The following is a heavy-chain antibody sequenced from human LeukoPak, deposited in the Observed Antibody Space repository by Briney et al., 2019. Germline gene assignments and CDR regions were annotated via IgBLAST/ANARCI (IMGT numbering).Heavy chain of an antibody. Sequence: ASVKVSCKVSGYMFTELPIHWVRQTPAIGLEWMGGFDPADGEPVYAKNFKVRLTMTEDTSTETAYMELRGLGSEDTAVYYCTAGPDCSSTSCLFEFWGQGTLVTVSS. J-gene: IGHJ4*02. CDR1: GYMFTELP. CDR2: FDPADGEP. CDR3: TAGPDCSSTSCLFEF. V-gene: IGHV1-24*01. D-gene: IGHD2-2*01.